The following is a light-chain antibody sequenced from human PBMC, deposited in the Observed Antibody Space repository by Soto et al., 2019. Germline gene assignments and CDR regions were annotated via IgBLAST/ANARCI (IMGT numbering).Light chain of an antibody. J-gene: IGKJ5*01. V-gene: IGKV3-15*01. Sequence: EIVMTQSPATLSVSQGERATLPCRASESVSSKLVWYKKKPGQAPSLLIHDASTRATGIPARFSVIGSGTEFILTIRSVESEDFAIYDCQQHNDWPTFGQVTRREIK. CDR2: DAS. CDR3: QQHNDWPT. CDR1: ESVSSK.